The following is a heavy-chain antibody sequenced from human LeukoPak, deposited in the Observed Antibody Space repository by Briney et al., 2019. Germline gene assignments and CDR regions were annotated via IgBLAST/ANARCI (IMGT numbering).Heavy chain of an antibody. CDR2: ISGSGDRT. Sequence: QPGGSLRLSCAASGFSFSSYAMTWVRQAPGKGPEWVSGISGSGDRTYYTDSVKGRFTNSRDNSKNTLDLQMNGLRAEDTAVYFCAKRDNNDYYTGLHVFDIWGQGTMVTVSS. CDR1: GFSFSSYA. V-gene: IGHV3-23*01. J-gene: IGHJ3*02. D-gene: IGHD3-22*01. CDR3: AKRDNNDYYTGLHVFDI.